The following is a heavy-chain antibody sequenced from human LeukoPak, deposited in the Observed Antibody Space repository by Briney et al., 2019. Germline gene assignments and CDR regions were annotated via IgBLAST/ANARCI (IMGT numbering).Heavy chain of an antibody. CDR2: ISAYDDKR. CDR1: GYTFTSYG. V-gene: IGHV1-18*01. J-gene: IGHJ4*02. Sequence: VASVKVSCKASGYTFTSYGISWARQAPGQGLEWMGWISAYDDKRNSVQRFQDRITMTTDTSTSTSYLELRNLRSDDTAVYYCARVLVKTRGNYFHDDYWGQGTLVTVSS. D-gene: IGHD2/OR15-2a*01. CDR3: ARVLVKTRGNYFHDDY.